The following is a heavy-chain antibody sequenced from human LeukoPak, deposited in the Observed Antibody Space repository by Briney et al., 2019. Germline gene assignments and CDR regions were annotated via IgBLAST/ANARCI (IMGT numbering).Heavy chain of an antibody. D-gene: IGHD3-16*01. J-gene: IGHJ5*02. Sequence: SETLSLTCTVSSDSISNYYWTWIRQPPGKGLEWIGYIYYSGSTNYNPSLNSRVTISVDTSKNQCTLKLSSVTDADTAVYYCARGHYGFDPWGQGTLVTVSS. CDR3: ARGHYGFDP. CDR2: IYYSGST. V-gene: IGHV4-59*08. CDR1: SDSISNYY.